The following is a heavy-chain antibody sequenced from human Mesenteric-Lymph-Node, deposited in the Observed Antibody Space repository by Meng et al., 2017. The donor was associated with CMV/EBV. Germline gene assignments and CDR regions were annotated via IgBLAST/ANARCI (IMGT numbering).Heavy chain of an antibody. Sequence: GESLKISCAASRFTFSSYAMHWVRQAPGKGLEWVAVISYHGSNKYYADSVKGRFAISRDNSKNTLYLQMNSLRAEDTAVYYCAYGDGMDVWGQGTTVTVSS. CDR3: AYGDGMDV. D-gene: IGHD3-10*01. CDR1: RFTFSSYA. J-gene: IGHJ6*02. CDR2: ISYHGSNK. V-gene: IGHV3-30*09.